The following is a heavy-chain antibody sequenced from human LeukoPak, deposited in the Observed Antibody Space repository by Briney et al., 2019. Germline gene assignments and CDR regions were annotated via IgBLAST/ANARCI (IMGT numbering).Heavy chain of an antibody. V-gene: IGHV3-64*04. CDR3: AKDRVRVITGVLDY. J-gene: IGHJ4*02. Sequence: GGSLRLSCSASGFILRSHAMHWVRQAPGKGLEYVSRISDNGGSTYYADSVKGRFTISRDNSKNTLYLQMNSLRAEDTAVYYCAKDRVRVITGVLDYWGQGTLVTVSS. CDR2: ISDNGGST. D-gene: IGHD1-20*01. CDR1: GFILRSHA.